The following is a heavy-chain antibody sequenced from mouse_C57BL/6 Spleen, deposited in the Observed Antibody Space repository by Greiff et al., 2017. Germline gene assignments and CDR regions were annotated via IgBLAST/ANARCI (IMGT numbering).Heavy chain of an antibody. CDR2: INYDGSST. CDR3: ARVEYYYGSSPCCDY. CDR1: GFTFSDYY. D-gene: IGHD1-1*01. J-gene: IGHJ2*01. V-gene: IGHV5-16*01. Sequence: EVKLVESEGGLVQPGSSMKLSCTASGFTFSDYYMAWVRQVPEKGLEWVANINYDGSSTYYLDSLKSRFIISRDNAKNILYLQMSSLKSEDTATYYCARVEYYYGSSPCCDYWGQGTTLTVSS.